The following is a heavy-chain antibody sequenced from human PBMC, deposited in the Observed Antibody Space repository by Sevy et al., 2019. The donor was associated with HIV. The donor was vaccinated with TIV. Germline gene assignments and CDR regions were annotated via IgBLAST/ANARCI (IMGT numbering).Heavy chain of an antibody. CDR3: ARQTVGASTTPCYYYMDV. J-gene: IGHJ6*03. Sequence: SETLSLTCAVSGGSISSSNWWSWVRQPPGKGLEWIGEIYRSGSTNYNPSLKSRVTISVDKSKNQFSLKLSSVTAADTAVYYCARQTVGASTTPCYYYMDVWGKGTTVTVSS. CDR2: IYRSGST. D-gene: IGHD1-26*01. CDR1: GGSISSSNW. V-gene: IGHV4-4*02.